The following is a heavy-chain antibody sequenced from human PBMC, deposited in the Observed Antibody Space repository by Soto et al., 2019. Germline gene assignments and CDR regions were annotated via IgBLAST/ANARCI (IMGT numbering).Heavy chain of an antibody. Sequence: GEPQKIPCKGSGYSFTSYWSRWVRQMPGKGLEWMGIIYPGDSDTRYSPSFQGQVTISADKSISTAYLQWSSLKASDTAMYYCAISSSYYYYGMDVWGQGTTVTVSS. D-gene: IGHD6-13*01. CDR1: GYSFTSYW. CDR3: AISSSYYYYGMDV. V-gene: IGHV5-51*01. CDR2: IYPGDSDT. J-gene: IGHJ6*02.